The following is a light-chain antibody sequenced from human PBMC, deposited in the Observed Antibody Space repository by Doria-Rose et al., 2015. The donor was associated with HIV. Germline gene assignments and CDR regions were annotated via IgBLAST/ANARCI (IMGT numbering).Light chain of an antibody. CDR3: QQYYDTPS. CDR1: QSLLYTSKNY. J-gene: IGKJ3*01. V-gene: IGKV4-1*01. Sequence: TQSPESLGMSLGERATLNCKSNQSLLYTSKNYLAWYQQKPGQPPNLLIYWASTRQSGVPARFSGSGSGTDSTLTISSLEAEDVAVYYCQQYYDTPSFGPGTTVDIQ. CDR2: WAS.